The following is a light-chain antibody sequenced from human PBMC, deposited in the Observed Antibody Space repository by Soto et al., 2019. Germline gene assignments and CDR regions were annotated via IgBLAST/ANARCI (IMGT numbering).Light chain of an antibody. J-gene: IGKJ4*01. Sequence: DMQMTQSPSSLSASVGDRVTITCQASQDISNYLNWYQQKPGKAPKLLIYDATNLETGVPSRFSGSGSGKDFTFTISSLQAEDIATYYCQQYDILLTFGGGTKVGIK. CDR3: QQYDILLT. V-gene: IGKV1-33*01. CDR2: DAT. CDR1: QDISNY.